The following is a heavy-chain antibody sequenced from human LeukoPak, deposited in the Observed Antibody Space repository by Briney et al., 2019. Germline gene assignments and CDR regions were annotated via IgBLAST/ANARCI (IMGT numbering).Heavy chain of an antibody. Sequence: GGSLRLSCAASGSAFSSYAMHWVRQAPGKGLEWVAVISYDGSNKYYADSVKGRFTISRDNSKNTLYLQMNSLRAEDTAVYYCARDVGYYDFWSGYPYWGQGTLVTVSS. J-gene: IGHJ4*02. V-gene: IGHV3-30-3*01. CDR3: ARDVGYYDFWSGYPY. CDR1: GSAFSSYA. CDR2: ISYDGSNK. D-gene: IGHD3-3*01.